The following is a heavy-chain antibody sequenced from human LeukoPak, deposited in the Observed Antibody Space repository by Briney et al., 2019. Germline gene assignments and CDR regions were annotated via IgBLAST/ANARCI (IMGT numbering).Heavy chain of an antibody. CDR1: GFTFSSYS. D-gene: IGHD4-17*01. J-gene: IGHJ4*02. CDR2: ISSSSSYI. V-gene: IGHV3-21*01. CDR3: ARGHYGDYGGYYFDY. Sequence: GGSLRLSCAASGFTFSSYSMNWVRQAPGKGLEWVSSISSSSSYIYYADSVKGRFTISRDNAKNSLYPQMNSLRAEDTAVYYCARGHYGDYGGYYFDYWGQGTLVTVSS.